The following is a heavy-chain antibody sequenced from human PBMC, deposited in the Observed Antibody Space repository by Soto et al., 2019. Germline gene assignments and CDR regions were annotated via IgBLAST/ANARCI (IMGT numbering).Heavy chain of an antibody. CDR2: IYPGDSDT. CDR1: GYSFTSYW. V-gene: IGHV5-51*01. CDR3: ARHGLNGGYNYRGNWFDP. J-gene: IGHJ5*02. Sequence: GESLKISCKGSGYSFTSYWIGWVRQLPGKGLEWMWIIYPGDSDTRYSQSFQGQVTISADKSISTAYLQWSSLKASDTAMYYCARHGLNGGYNYRGNWFDPWGQGTLVTVSS. D-gene: IGHD5-12*01.